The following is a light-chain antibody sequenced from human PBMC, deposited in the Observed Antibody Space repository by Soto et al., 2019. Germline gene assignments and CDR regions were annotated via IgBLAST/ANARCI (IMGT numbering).Light chain of an antibody. CDR3: QQYNSYWT. CDR1: QSISSW. Sequence: DIQMTQSPSTLSASLGDRVTITCRASQSISSWLAWYQQKPGKAPNLLIYDVSSLERGVPSRFSGSGSGTEFTLTISSLQPDDFATYYCQQYNSYWTFGQGTKVDIK. J-gene: IGKJ1*01. CDR2: DVS. V-gene: IGKV1-5*01.